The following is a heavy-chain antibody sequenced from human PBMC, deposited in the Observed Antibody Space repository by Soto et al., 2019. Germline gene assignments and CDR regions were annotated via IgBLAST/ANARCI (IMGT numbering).Heavy chain of an antibody. CDR2: IYYSGST. CDR1: GGSINSGGYY. Sequence: QVQLQESGPGLVKPSQTLSLTCNVSGGSINSGGYYWSWIRQHPGKGLEWIGYIYYSGSTYYTPSLKSRNTISGDTSKHEFSLNLSSVTAADTAVYYFAREPNYYGSTMDVWGQGTTVTVSS. V-gene: IGHV4-31*03. J-gene: IGHJ6*02. CDR3: AREPNYYGSTMDV. D-gene: IGHD3-10*01.